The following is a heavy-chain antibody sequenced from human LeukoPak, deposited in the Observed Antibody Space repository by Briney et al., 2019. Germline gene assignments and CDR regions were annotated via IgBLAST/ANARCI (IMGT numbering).Heavy chain of an antibody. CDR3: ARAYCRGVCSDGYYGMDV. Sequence: GESLKISCKGSGYSFTSYWIGWVRQIPGKGLERIGIIYPGDSDTRYSPSFKGQVTISADKSISPAYLQWSSLKASDTAMYYCARAYCRGVCSDGYYGMDVCGQGTTVTVSS. CDR1: GYSFTSYW. V-gene: IGHV5-51*01. CDR2: IYPGDSDT. D-gene: IGHD2-21*02. J-gene: IGHJ6*02.